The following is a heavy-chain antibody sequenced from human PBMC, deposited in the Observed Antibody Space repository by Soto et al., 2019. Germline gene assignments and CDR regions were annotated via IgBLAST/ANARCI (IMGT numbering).Heavy chain of an antibody. Sequence: QVQLQESGPGLVKPSETLSLTCTVSGGSISSYYWSWIRQPPGKGLEWIGYIYYSGSTNYNPSLKSRVTISVDTSKNQFSLKLSSVTAADTAVYYCARAVGNYDLWRGTGGMDVWGQGTTVTVSS. J-gene: IGHJ6*02. D-gene: IGHD3-3*01. V-gene: IGHV4-59*01. CDR3: ARAVGNYDLWRGTGGMDV. CDR1: GGSISSYY. CDR2: IYYSGST.